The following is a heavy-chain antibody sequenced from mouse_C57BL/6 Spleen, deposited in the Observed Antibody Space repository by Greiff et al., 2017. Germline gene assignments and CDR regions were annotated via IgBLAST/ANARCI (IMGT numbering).Heavy chain of an antibody. CDR1: GYTFTSYW. Sequence: QVQLQQPGAELVKPGASVKLSCTASGYTFTSYWMHWVKQRPGRGLEWIGRIDPNSGGTKYNEKFKSKGTLTVDKTSSTAYMQLSRLTSEDSAVYYCAREGDGYYYAMGYWGQGASVTVSS. J-gene: IGHJ4*01. CDR3: AREGDGYYYAMGY. V-gene: IGHV1-72*01. D-gene: IGHD3-3*01. CDR2: IDPNSGGT.